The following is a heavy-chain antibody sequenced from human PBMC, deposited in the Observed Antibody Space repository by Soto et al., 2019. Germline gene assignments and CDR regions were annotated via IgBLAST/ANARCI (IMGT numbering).Heavy chain of an antibody. J-gene: IGHJ4*02. Sequence: QVQSVQSGAEVKKPGASVKDSCKASGYTFISYGISWVRQAPGQGLEWMGWISAHNGNTNYAQKFQGRATMTTDTSTSTAYMELRSLRSDATAVYYCARIDYWGFDYWGQGTLVTVSS. V-gene: IGHV1-18*04. CDR2: ISAHNGNT. CDR3: ARIDYWGFDY. CDR1: GYTFISYG. D-gene: IGHD3-16*01.